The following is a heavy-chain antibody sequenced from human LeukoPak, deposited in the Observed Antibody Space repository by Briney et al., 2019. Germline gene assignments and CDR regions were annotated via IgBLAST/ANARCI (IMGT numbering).Heavy chain of an antibody. CDR2: IYSGGTT. Sequence: GGSLRLSCAASEFSVSSNYTTWVRQAPGKGLECVSIIYSGGTTHYADSVRGRFTISRDNSKNTLYLQMDRLRVEDTAVYYCARKSDSLMLRGGDCWGQGTLVTVSS. V-gene: IGHV3-66*01. J-gene: IGHJ4*02. CDR3: ARKSDSLMLRGGDC. D-gene: IGHD3-10*01. CDR1: EFSVSSNY.